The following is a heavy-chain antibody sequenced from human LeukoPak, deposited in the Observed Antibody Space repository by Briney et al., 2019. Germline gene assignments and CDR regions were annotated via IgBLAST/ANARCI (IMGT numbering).Heavy chain of an antibody. CDR2: INPNSGGT. J-gene: IGHJ4*02. V-gene: IGHV1-2*02. CDR1: GYTFTGYY. CDR3: ARAYTAVAGTIIEDYFDY. Sequence: GASVKVSCKASGYTFTGYYMHWVRQAPGQGLEWKGWINPNSGGTNYAQKFQGRVTMTRDTSISTAYMELSRLRSDDTAVYYCARAYTAVAGTIIEDYFDYWGQGTLVTVSS. D-gene: IGHD6-19*01.